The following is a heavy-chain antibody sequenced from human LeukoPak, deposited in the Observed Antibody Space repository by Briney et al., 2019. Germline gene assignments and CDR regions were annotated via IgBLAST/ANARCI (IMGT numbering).Heavy chain of an antibody. D-gene: IGHD6-13*01. J-gene: IGHJ3*02. CDR1: GFTFSSYD. Sequence: GGSLRLSCAASGFTFSSYDMHWVRQATGKGLEWVSAIGTAGDTYYPGSVKGRFTISRENAKNSLYLQMNSLRAGDTAVYYCARSLAAAGTWAFDIWGQGTMVTVSS. V-gene: IGHV3-13*01. CDR2: IGTAGDT. CDR3: ARSLAAAGTWAFDI.